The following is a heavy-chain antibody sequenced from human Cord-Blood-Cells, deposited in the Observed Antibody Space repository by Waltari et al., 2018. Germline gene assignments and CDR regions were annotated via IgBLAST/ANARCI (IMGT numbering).Heavy chain of an antibody. CDR1: GFTFSSYG. CDR2: ISYDGSNK. D-gene: IGHD5-12*01. CDR3: AKDHPIGYSGYPDLFDY. Sequence: GGVVQPGRSLRLSCAASGFTFSSYGMHWVRQAPGKGLEWVAVISYDGSNKYYADSVKGRFTISRDNSKNTLYLQMNSLRAEDTAVYYCAKDHPIGYSGYPDLFDYWGQGTLVTVSS. J-gene: IGHJ4*02. V-gene: IGHV3-30*18.